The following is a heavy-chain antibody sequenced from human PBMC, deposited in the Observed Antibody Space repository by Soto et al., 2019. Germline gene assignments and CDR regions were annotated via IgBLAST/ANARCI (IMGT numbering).Heavy chain of an antibody. V-gene: IGHV1-69*01. D-gene: IGHD5-18*01. CDR1: GGTFSSYA. Sequence: QVQLVQSGAEVKKPGSSVKVSCKASGGTFSSYAISWVRQAPGQGLEWMGGIIPIFGTANYAQKFQGRVTITADESTSTAYRELSSLRSENTAVYYCARGEVAVDTAITLDYWGQGTLVTVSS. CDR2: IIPIFGTA. CDR3: ARGEVAVDTAITLDY. J-gene: IGHJ4*02.